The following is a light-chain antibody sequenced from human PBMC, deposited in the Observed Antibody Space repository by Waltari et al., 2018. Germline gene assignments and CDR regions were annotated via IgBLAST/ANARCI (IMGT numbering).Light chain of an antibody. CDR2: GAS. V-gene: IGKV3-20*01. CDR1: QSVSRA. J-gene: IGKJ1*01. Sequence: EIVLTQSPGTLSLSPRERATLSCRASQSVSRALAWYQQKPGQAPRLLIYGASNRATGIPDRFSGSGSGTDFSLTISSLEPEDFAVYYCQHYLRLPATFGQGTKVEIK. CDR3: QHYLRLPAT.